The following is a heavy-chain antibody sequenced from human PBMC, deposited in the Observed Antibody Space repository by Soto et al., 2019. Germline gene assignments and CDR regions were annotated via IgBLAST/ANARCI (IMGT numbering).Heavy chain of an antibody. CDR2: VWSDGTTK. D-gene: IGHD3-22*01. Sequence: GSLRLSCAASGFTFSTYGMHWVRQAPGKGLEWVAVVWSDGTTKYYLDSVKGRFTISRDNSKNTLYLQMSSLRAEDTAVYYCTRALGYYYDAWGQGTLVTVSS. J-gene: IGHJ5*02. CDR1: GFTFSTYG. CDR3: TRALGYYYDA. V-gene: IGHV3-33*01.